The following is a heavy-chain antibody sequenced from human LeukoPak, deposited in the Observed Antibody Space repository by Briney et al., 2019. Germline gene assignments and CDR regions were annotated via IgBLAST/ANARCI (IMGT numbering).Heavy chain of an antibody. Sequence: PSQTLSLTCTVSGGSISSGDYSWSWIRQPPGKGLEWIGYIYYSGSTSYNPSLKSRVTISVDTSKHQLSLKLSSVTAADTAVYYCARVGDYGGFDYWGQGTLVTVSS. D-gene: IGHD4-23*01. CDR1: GGSISSGDYS. CDR2: IYYSGST. J-gene: IGHJ4*02. V-gene: IGHV4-30-4*01. CDR3: ARVGDYGGFDY.